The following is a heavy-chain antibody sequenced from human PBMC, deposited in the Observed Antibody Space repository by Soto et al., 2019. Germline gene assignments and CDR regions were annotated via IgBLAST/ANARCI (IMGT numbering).Heavy chain of an antibody. CDR3: AKMRYCPSTTCFDY. J-gene: IGHJ4*02. CDR1: GFTVGISY. Sequence: DVQLVESGGALVQPGGSLRLSCAASGFTVGISYMSWVRHVPGKGLEWVSIIYSGGETYYAASVKDRFTISRDNSKNTVYLQMNSLRAEDTAMYYCAKMRYCPSTTCFDYWGQGTLVTVSS. CDR2: IYSGGET. V-gene: IGHV3-66*01. D-gene: IGHD2-2*01.